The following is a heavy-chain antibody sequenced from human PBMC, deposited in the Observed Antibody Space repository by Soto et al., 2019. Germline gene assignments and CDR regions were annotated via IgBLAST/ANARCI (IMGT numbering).Heavy chain of an antibody. J-gene: IGHJ5*02. D-gene: IGHD3-3*01. CDR2: IIPIFGTA. CDR3: AGDGFYYFFWSVYYRGWFAP. CDR1: GGTFSSYA. Sequence: QVQLVQSGAEVKKPGSSVKVSCKASGGTFSSYAISWVRQAPGQGLEWMGGIIPIFGTANYAQKFQGRVTIPGDEPTSTAYRGWSSLSFEDTAVFYCAGDGFYYFFWSVYYRGWFAPGGQGPLVPVSS. V-gene: IGHV1-69*01.